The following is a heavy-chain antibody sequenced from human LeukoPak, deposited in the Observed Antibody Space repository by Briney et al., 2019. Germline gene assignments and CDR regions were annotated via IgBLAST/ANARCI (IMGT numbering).Heavy chain of an antibody. V-gene: IGHV4-39*01. Sequence: SETLSLTCTVSGGSISSGSYYWGWIRQPPGKGLEWIASIHYSGTTYYNPSLDSRVTISVDTSKNQFSLKVSPVTAADTAVYYCSTNADRTRLSLDYWGQGTLVTVSS. CDR2: IHYSGTT. CDR3: STNADRTRLSLDY. J-gene: IGHJ4*02. D-gene: IGHD1-14*01. CDR1: GGSISSGSYY.